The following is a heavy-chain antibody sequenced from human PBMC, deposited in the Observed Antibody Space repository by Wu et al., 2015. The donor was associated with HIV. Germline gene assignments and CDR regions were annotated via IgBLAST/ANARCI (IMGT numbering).Heavy chain of an antibody. CDR3: AREVVTGTHEGGYFDY. CDR2: INPNSGGT. D-gene: IGHD1-20*01. Sequence: QVQLVQSGAEVKKPGASVKVSCKASGYTFTGYYMHWVRQAPGQGLEWMGWINPNSGGTNYAQKFQGRVTMTRDTSISTAYMELSRLRSDDTAVYYCAREVVTGTHEGGYFDYWGQGTLVTVSS. V-gene: IGHV1-2*02. CDR1: GYTFTGYY. J-gene: IGHJ4*02.